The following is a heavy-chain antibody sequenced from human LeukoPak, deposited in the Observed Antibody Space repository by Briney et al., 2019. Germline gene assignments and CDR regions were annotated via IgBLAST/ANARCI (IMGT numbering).Heavy chain of an antibody. CDR2: ISYDGSNK. CDR3: ANGYSSGYYFDY. Sequence: GGSLRLSCAASGFTFSSYGMHWVRQAPGKGLERVAVISYDGSNKYYADSVKGRFTISRDNSKNTLYLQMNSLRAEDTAVYYCANGYSSGYYFDYWGQGTLVTVSS. D-gene: IGHD3-22*01. V-gene: IGHV3-30*18. J-gene: IGHJ4*02. CDR1: GFTFSSYG.